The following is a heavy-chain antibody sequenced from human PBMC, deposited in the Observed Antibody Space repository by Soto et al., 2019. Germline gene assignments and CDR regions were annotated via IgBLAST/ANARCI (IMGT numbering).Heavy chain of an antibody. D-gene: IGHD3-16*01. J-gene: IGHJ4*02. CDR3: ARDLGSQPYYFDY. CDR1: GFTFSSYG. V-gene: IGHV3-33*01. Sequence: PGGSLRLSCAASGFTFSSYGMHWVRQAPGKGLEWVAVIWYDGSNKYYADSVKGRFTISRDNSKNTLYLQMNSLRAEDTAVYYCARDLGSQPYYFDYWGQGTLVTVSS. CDR2: IWYDGSNK.